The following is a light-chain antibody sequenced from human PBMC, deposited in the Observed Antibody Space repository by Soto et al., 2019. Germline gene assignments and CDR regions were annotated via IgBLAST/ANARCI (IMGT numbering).Light chain of an antibody. Sequence: DIQMTQSPATLSASVGDRVTITCRASQNIRSWLAWYQQKPGKVPNLLIWDTSKLHSGVPSRFSGSGSGTEFTLTIGSLQRDDFATYWCQQYDEYRLTFGGGTKVELK. V-gene: IGKV1-5*01. CDR2: DTS. J-gene: IGKJ4*01. CDR3: QQYDEYRLT. CDR1: QNIRSW.